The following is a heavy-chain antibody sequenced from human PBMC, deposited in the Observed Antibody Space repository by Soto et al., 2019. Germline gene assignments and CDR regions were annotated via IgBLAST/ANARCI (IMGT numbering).Heavy chain of an antibody. V-gene: IGHV4-31*03. D-gene: IGHD3-10*01. CDR2: IYHSGST. CDR3: ARARMVRGVIYYYGMDV. Sequence: QVQLQESGPGLVKSSQTLSLTCTVSGGSISSGGNYWSWIRQHPGKGLEWIGYIYHSGSTYYNPSLKSRVTISVDTSKTQFSLKLNSVTAADTAAYYCARARMVRGVIYYYGMDVWGQGTTVTVSS. CDR1: GGSISSGGNY. J-gene: IGHJ6*02.